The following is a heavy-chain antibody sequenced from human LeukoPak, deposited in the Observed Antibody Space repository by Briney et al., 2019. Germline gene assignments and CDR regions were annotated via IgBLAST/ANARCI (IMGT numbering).Heavy chain of an antibody. CDR2: IWSDGSNK. Sequence: PGGSLRLSCTASGFTFSSYAIHWVRQAPGKGLEWVAVIWSDGSNKYYADSVKGRFTISRDNSKNTLNLQMNSLRAEDTAVYYCARHLYSNGWYNCFDYWGQRTLVTVSS. V-gene: IGHV3-33*08. J-gene: IGHJ4*02. D-gene: IGHD6-19*01. CDR1: GFTFSSYA. CDR3: ARHLYSNGWYNCFDY.